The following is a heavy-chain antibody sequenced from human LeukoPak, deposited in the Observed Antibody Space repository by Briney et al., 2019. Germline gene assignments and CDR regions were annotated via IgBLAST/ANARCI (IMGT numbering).Heavy chain of an antibody. CDR1: GDSINNYY. V-gene: IGHV4-59*01. J-gene: IGHJ5*02. CDR2: IYDSGST. Sequence: PSETLSLTCTVSGDSINNYYWTWVRQPPGKGLQWIAYIYDSGSTNYNPSLKSRVTISVDTSKNQFSPKLSSVTAADTAVYYCARGLAVAGSWWLDPWGQGTLVIVSS. D-gene: IGHD6-19*01. CDR3: ARGLAVAGSWWLDP.